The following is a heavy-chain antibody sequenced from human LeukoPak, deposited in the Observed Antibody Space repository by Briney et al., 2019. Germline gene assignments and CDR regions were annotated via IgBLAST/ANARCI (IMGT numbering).Heavy chain of an antibody. J-gene: IGHJ2*01. CDR1: GFTFSSYA. CDR2: INSNGGST. D-gene: IGHD2-2*01. V-gene: IGHV3-64D*09. Sequence: QPGGSLRLSCSASGFTFSSYAIHWVRQAPGKGLEYVSAINSNGGSTYYADSVKGRFTISRDNSKNTLYLQTSSLRAEDTAVYYCVKGRTHLLHWYFDRWGRGTLVTVSS. CDR3: VKGRTHLLHWYFDR.